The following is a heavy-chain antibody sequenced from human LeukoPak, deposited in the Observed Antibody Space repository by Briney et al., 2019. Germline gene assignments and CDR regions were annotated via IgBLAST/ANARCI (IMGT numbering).Heavy chain of an antibody. CDR3: ARVTGYVMEDYFDY. J-gene: IGHJ4*02. CDR1: GDSISSGRNY. CDR2: IYSTGRT. Sequence: PSETLSLTCSVSGDSISSGRNYWSWIRQPAGKGLEWIGRIYSTGRTNYNPSLKSRVTISVDTSKNQFSLRLSSVTAADTAVYYCARVTGYVMEDYFDYWGQGTLVTVSS. V-gene: IGHV4-61*02. D-gene: IGHD6-13*01.